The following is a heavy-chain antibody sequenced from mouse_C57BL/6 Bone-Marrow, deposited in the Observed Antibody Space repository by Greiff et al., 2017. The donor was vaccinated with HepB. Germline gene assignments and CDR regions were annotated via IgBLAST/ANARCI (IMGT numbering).Heavy chain of an antibody. D-gene: IGHD1-1*01. Sequence: QVQLQQSGAELARPGASVKLSCKASGYTFTSYGISWVKQSTGQGLEWIGEIYPRRGNTYYNEKFKGKATLTADKSSSTAYMELRSLTSEDSAVYFGAREDYITTVVATGNFDVWGTGTTVTVSS. CDR2: IYPRRGNT. CDR3: AREDYITTVVATGNFDV. V-gene: IGHV1-81*01. CDR1: GYTFTSYG. J-gene: IGHJ1*03.